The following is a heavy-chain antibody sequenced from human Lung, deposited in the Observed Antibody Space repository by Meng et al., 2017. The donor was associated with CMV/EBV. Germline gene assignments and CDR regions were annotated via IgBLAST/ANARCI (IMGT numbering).Heavy chain of an antibody. CDR1: GFAFNENY. J-gene: IGHJ4*02. V-gene: IGHV3-11*01. Sequence: SLKISCAASGFAFNENYMSWIRQAPGKDLEWVSCITSSGSTRYYADSVKGRFTISRDNAKNSVFLQMNSLRVEDTAVYYCARRALIEGLESEDYWGQGTLVTLL. CDR3: ARRALIEGLESEDY. CDR2: ITSSGSTR. D-gene: IGHD3-3*01.